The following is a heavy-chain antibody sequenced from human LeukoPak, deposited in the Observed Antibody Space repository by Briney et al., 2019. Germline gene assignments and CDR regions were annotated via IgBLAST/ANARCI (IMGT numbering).Heavy chain of an antibody. D-gene: IGHD6-13*01. V-gene: IGHV3-33*01. J-gene: IGHJ4*02. CDR1: GFPFSSYG. CDR3: ARAGQGAVGDY. Sequence: PGGSLGLSCAASGFPFSSYGMHWVRQAPGKGLEWLALIWYDGSNKYYGDSVKGRFTISRDNSKNTLYLQVNSLRAEDTAVYYCARAGQGAVGDYWGQGTLVTVSS. CDR2: IWYDGSNK.